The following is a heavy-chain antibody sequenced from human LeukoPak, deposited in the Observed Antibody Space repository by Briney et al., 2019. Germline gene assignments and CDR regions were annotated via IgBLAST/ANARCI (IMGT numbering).Heavy chain of an antibody. CDR3: ARDRDTAMGL. Sequence: PGGSLRLSCAASGFTFSNYAMHWVRQAPGKGLEWVAIISYDGNDKYYTDSVKGRFTISRDKSKNTLYLQMNGLRAEDTAVYYCARDRDTAMGLWGQGTLVTVSS. V-gene: IGHV3-30-3*01. CDR1: GFTFSNYA. D-gene: IGHD5-18*01. J-gene: IGHJ4*02. CDR2: ISYDGNDK.